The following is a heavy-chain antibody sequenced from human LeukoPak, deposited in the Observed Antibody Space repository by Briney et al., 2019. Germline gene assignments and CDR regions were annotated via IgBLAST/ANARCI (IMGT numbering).Heavy chain of an antibody. D-gene: IGHD5-18*01. CDR2: ISGSGGST. Sequence: PAGGSLRLSCAASGFTFSSYAMSWVRQAPGKGLEWVSAISGSGGSTYYADSVKGRFTISRDNSKNTLYLQMNSLRAEDTAVYYCAKVLIQLWSPTYCFDYWGQGTLVTVSS. CDR1: GFTFSSYA. CDR3: AKVLIQLWSPTYCFDY. V-gene: IGHV3-23*01. J-gene: IGHJ4*02.